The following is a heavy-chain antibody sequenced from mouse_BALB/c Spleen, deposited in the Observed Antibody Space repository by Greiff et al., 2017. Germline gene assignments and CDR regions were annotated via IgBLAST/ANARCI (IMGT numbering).Heavy chain of an antibody. CDR2: INPNNGGT. Sequence: VQLQQSGPELVKPGASVKIPCKASGYTFTDYNMDWVKQSHGKSLEWIGDINPNNGGTIYNQKFKGKATLTVDKSSSTAYMELRSLTSEDTAVYYCARGGGNYGDYAMDYWGQGTSGTVSS. CDR3: ARGGGNYGDYAMDY. V-gene: IGHV1-18*01. J-gene: IGHJ4*01. D-gene: IGHD2-1*01. CDR1: GYTFTDYN.